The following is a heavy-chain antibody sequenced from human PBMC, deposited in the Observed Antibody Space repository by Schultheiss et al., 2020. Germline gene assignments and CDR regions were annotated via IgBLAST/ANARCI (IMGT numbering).Heavy chain of an antibody. J-gene: IGHJ6*02. D-gene: IGHD6-19*01. Sequence: GGSLRLSCAASGFTFSSYAMHWVRQAPGKGLEWVAVISYDGSNKYYADSVKGRFTISRDNSKNTLYLQMNSLRAEDTAVYYCARDAGRGSSGWYWGIYYYYYYGMDVWGQGTTVTVSS. CDR3: ARDAGRGSSGWYWGIYYYYYYGMDV. V-gene: IGHV3-30-3*01. CDR2: ISYDGSNK. CDR1: GFTFSSYA.